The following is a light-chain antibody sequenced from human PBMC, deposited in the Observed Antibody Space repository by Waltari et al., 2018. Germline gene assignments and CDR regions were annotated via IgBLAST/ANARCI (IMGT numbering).Light chain of an antibody. V-gene: IGLV2-14*01. Sequence: QSALTQPASVSGSPGQSITIPCTGTSSDVGGHNYVSWYQQYPGKAPKVIIYEVSNRPSGVSNRLSGSKSGNTASLTISGLQAEDEADYYCSSYSSSSPLWVFGGGTKLTVL. CDR2: EVS. CDR1: SSDVGGHNY. CDR3: SSYSSSSPLWV. J-gene: IGLJ3*02.